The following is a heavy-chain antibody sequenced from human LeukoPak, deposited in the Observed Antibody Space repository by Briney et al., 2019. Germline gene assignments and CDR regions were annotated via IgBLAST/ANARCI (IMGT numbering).Heavy chain of an antibody. CDR1: GGSISSYY. CDR2: IYTSGST. CDR3: ARDDSSGYYSGAFYFDY. D-gene: IGHD3-22*01. J-gene: IGHJ4*02. Sequence: SETLSLTCTVSGGSISSYYWSWIRQPAGKGLEWIGRIYTSGSTNYNPSLKSRVTMSVDTSKNQFSLKLSSVTAADTAVYYCARDDSSGYYSGAFYFDYWGRGTLVTVSS. V-gene: IGHV4-4*07.